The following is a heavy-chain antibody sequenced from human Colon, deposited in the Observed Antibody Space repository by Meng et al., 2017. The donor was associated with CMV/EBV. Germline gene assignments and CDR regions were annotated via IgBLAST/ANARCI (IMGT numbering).Heavy chain of an antibody. CDR3: AGGGRQYSGSYHPYYYYGMDV. Sequence: SETLSLTCAVSGGSFSGYYWSWIRQPPGKGLEWIGEINHSGSTNYNPSLKSRVTISVDTSKNQFSLKLSSVTAADTAVYYCAGGGRQYSGSYHPYYYYGMDVWGQGTTVTVSS. D-gene: IGHD1-26*01. CDR2: INHSGST. CDR1: GGSFSGYY. V-gene: IGHV4-34*01. J-gene: IGHJ6*02.